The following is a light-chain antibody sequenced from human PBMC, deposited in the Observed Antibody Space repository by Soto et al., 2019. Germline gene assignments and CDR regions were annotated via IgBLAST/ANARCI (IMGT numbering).Light chain of an antibody. V-gene: IGKV1-5*03. J-gene: IGKJ1*01. CDR1: HLISSW. CDR2: KAS. Sequence: DIHMTQSPSSVSSSVLYRFTITCRASHLISSWLAWYQQKPGKAPKLLIYKASRLERGVPSRFSGSESGTEFTLTITSLQADDFATYYCQQYDKYWTFGQGTKVDIK. CDR3: QQYDKYWT.